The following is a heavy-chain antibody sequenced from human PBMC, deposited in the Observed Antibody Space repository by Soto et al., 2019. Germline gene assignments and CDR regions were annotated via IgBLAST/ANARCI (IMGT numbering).Heavy chain of an antibody. J-gene: IGHJ4*02. CDR2: ICDEGSNK. CDR1: GFTFSSYG. Sequence: QVQLVESGGGVVQPGRSLRLSCAASGFTFSSYGMHWVRQAPGKGLEWVAVICDEGSNKYYADSVKGRFTISRDNSKNRLYLQMNSLRAEDTAVYYCARDDHYYDDSSGYYYGSGFDYWGQGTLVIVSS. V-gene: IGHV3-33*01. D-gene: IGHD3-22*01. CDR3: ARDDHYYDDSSGYYYGSGFDY.